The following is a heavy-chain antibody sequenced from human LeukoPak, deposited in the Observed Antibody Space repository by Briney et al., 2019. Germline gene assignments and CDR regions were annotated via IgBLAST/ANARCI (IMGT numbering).Heavy chain of an antibody. Sequence: RPGGSLRLSCAASGFMFSSYSMHWVRQAPEKGLVWVSRINTDGSSTNYADSVKGRFTISRDNAKNTLYLQMNSLRAEDTAVYYCARDPTNTLTEGSCGQGTLVTVSS. CDR2: INTDGSST. CDR3: ARDPTNTLTEGS. V-gene: IGHV3-74*01. CDR1: GFMFSSYS. D-gene: IGHD2-15*01. J-gene: IGHJ5*02.